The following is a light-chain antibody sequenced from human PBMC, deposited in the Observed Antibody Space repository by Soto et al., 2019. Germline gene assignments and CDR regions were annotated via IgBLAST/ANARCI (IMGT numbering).Light chain of an antibody. V-gene: IGLV2-23*01. CDR1: STDIGSYNL. J-gene: IGLJ1*01. Sequence: QSALTQPASVSGSPGQSITISCTGTSTDIGSYNLVSWYQQHPGKAPKLMIYEGSKRPSGVSNRFSGSMSGNTASLTISGLQAEDETDYYCCSFAGSSTLFVFGTGTKVTVL. CDR3: CSFAGSSTLFV. CDR2: EGS.